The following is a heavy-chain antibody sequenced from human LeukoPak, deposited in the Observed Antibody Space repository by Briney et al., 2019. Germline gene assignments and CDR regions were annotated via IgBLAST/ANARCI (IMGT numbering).Heavy chain of an antibody. CDR1: GYTFTSYD. J-gene: IGHJ6*02. D-gene: IGHD6-19*01. Sequence: ASVKVSCKASGYTFTSYDIHWVRQATGQGLEWMGWMNPNSGNTGYAQKFQGRVTMTRNTSISTAYMELSSLRSEDTAVYYCARGNTIAVAGTSGYYYYYGMDVWGQGTTVTVSS. CDR2: MNPNSGNT. CDR3: ARGNTIAVAGTSGYYYYYGMDV. V-gene: IGHV1-8*01.